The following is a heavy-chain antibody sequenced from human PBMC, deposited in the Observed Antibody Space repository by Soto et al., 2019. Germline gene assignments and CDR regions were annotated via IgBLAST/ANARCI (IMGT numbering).Heavy chain of an antibody. D-gene: IGHD2-15*01. CDR3: ARVRVGYCSGGSCAEGFDP. J-gene: IGHJ5*02. Sequence: QVQLVQSGAEVKKPGSSVKVSCKASGGTFSSYTISWVRQAPGQGLEWMGRIIPILGIANYAQKFQGRVTITADKSTSTAYMEQSSLRSEDTAVYYCARVRVGYCSGGSCAEGFDPCGQGTLVTVSS. V-gene: IGHV1-69*02. CDR2: IIPILGIA. CDR1: GGTFSSYT.